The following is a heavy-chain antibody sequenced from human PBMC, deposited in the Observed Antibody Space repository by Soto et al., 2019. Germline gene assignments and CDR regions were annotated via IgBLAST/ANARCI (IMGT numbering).Heavy chain of an antibody. J-gene: IGHJ4*02. CDR3: ARHGGYYDSSGYQFDY. V-gene: IGHV5-51*01. CDR1: GYSFTSYW. Sequence: PGESLKISCKGSGYSFTSYWIGWVRQMPGKGLEWMGIIYPGDSDTRYSPSFQGQVTISADKSISTAYLQWSSLKASDTAMYYCARHGGYYDSSGYQFDYWGQGTLVTVSS. CDR2: IYPGDSDT. D-gene: IGHD3-22*01.